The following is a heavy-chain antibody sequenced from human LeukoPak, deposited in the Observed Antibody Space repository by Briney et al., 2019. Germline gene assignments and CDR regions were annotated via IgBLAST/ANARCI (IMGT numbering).Heavy chain of an antibody. Sequence: SETLSLTCAVYGGSFSGYYWSWIRQPPGKGLEWIGEINHSGSTNYNPSLKSRVTISVDTSKNQFSLKLSSVTAADTAVYYCARLYAGAYTRLAPWGQGTLVAVSS. J-gene: IGHJ5*02. CDR2: INHSGST. V-gene: IGHV4-34*01. D-gene: IGHD3-16*01. CDR1: GGSFSGYY. CDR3: ARLYAGAYTRLAP.